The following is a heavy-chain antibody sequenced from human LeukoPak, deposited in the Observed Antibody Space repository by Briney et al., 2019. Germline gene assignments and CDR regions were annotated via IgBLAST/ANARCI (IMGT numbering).Heavy chain of an antibody. CDR2: IGPAGDT. V-gene: IGHV3-13*01. CDR1: GFTFSTYD. Sequence: GGSLRLSCAAPGFTFSTYDMHWVRQDTGKVLEWVSAIGPAGDTYYPDSVKGRFTISRENAKNSLYLQMNSLRAGATAVYYCVIVAKSVFGDFFDVWGRGTTVTVSS. J-gene: IGHJ3*01. D-gene: IGHD3-3*01. CDR3: VIVAKSVFGDFFDV.